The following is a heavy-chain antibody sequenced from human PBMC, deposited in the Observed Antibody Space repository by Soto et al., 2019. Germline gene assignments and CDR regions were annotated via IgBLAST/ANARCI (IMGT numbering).Heavy chain of an antibody. V-gene: IGHV3-15*07. D-gene: IGHD4-17*01. J-gene: IGHJ5*02. CDR2: IKSKTDGGTT. Sequence: EVQLVESGGGLVKPGGFLRLSCAASGFTFSNAWMNWVRQAPGKGLEWVGRIKSKTDGGTTDYAAPVKGRFTISRDDSKNTLYLQMNSLKTEDTAVYYCTTGGDYAAGVWFDPWGQGTLVTVSS. CDR1: GFTFSNAW. CDR3: TTGGDYAAGVWFDP.